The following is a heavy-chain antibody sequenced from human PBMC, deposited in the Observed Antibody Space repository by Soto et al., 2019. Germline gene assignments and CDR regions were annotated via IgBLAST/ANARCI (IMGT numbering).Heavy chain of an antibody. CDR3: AKDHYGSAIYGMDV. Sequence: EVQLVESGGGLVQPGRSLRLSCAASGFRFEDYAMHWVRQAPGKGLEWVSGIGWNSDIIGYADSVKGRFTISRDNGKNFLYLQMKSLRPEDTALYYCAKDHYGSAIYGMDVWGQGTTVTVSS. J-gene: IGHJ6*02. CDR1: GFRFEDYA. D-gene: IGHD3-10*01. CDR2: IGWNSDII. V-gene: IGHV3-9*01.